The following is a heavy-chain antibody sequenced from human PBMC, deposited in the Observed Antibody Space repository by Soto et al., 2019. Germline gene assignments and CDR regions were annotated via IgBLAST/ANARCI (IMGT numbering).Heavy chain of an antibody. CDR2: ISGSGGST. Sequence: GGSLRLSCAASGFTFSSYAMSWVRQAPGKGLEWVSAISGSGGSTYYADSVKGRFTISRDNSKNTLYLQMNSLRAEDTAVYYCAKALGGITMIVVVITEYYFDYWGQGTLVTVSS. V-gene: IGHV3-23*01. CDR3: AKALGGITMIVVVITEYYFDY. CDR1: GFTFSSYA. J-gene: IGHJ4*02. D-gene: IGHD3-22*01.